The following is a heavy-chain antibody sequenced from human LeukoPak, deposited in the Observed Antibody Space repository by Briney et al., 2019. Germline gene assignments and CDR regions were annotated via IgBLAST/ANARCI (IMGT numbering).Heavy chain of an antibody. CDR3: ARDKATGGGYSYGYDY. J-gene: IGHJ4*02. V-gene: IGHV4-4*02. D-gene: IGHD5-18*01. Sequence: SETLSLTCAVSGGSISGSNWWSWVRQPPGKGLEWIGSIYYSGSTYYNPSLKSRVTISVDTSKNQFSLKLSSVTAADTAVYYCARDKATGGGYSYGYDYWGQGTLVTVSS. CDR2: IYYSGST. CDR1: GGSISGSNW.